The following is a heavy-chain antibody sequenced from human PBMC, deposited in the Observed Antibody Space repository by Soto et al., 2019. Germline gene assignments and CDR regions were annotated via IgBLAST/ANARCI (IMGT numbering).Heavy chain of an antibody. CDR1: GYSFSNYG. CDR3: ARDLSQWAHTHGYGRH. Sequence: QVQLAQSGAEVKKPGASVRVSCAASGYSFSNYGISWVRQAPGQGLEWMGWISPYNGNTRGTQKFQDRLTMTTEPSTSTAFIELRRLTSDDTAVYYCARDLSQWAHTHGYGRHWGQGTLVTVSS. D-gene: IGHD3-10*01. V-gene: IGHV1-18*01. CDR2: ISPYNGNT. J-gene: IGHJ4*02.